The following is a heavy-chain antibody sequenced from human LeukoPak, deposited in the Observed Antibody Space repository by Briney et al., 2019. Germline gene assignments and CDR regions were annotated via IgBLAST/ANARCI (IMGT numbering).Heavy chain of an antibody. V-gene: IGHV3-21*01. D-gene: IGHD5-12*01. CDR2: ISSSSSYI. Sequence: KAGGSLRLSCAASGFTFSSYSMNWVRQAPGKGLEWVSSISSSSSYIYYADSVKGRFTISRDNAKNSLYLQMNSLRAEDTAVYYCARGEYSGYDTLFHDWGQGTLVTVYS. J-gene: IGHJ4*02. CDR3: ARGEYSGYDTLFHD. CDR1: GFTFSSYS.